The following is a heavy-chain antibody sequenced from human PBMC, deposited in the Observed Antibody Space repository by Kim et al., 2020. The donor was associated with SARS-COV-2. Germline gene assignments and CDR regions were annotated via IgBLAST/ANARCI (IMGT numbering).Heavy chain of an antibody. V-gene: IGHV3-48*02. J-gene: IGHJ2*01. Sequence: SSTIYYADSVKGRFSIARDNAKNSLYLQMNSLGDEDTAVYYWASHRGFDLWGRGTLVTVSS. CDR3: ASHRGFDL. CDR2: SSTI. D-gene: IGHD1-26*01.